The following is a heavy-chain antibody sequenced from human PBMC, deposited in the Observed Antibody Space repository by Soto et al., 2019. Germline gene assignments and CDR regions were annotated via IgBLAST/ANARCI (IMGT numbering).Heavy chain of an antibody. J-gene: IGHJ6*02. Sequence: QVQLVESGGGVVQPGRSLRLSCAASGFTFSSYGMHWVRQAPGKGLEWVAVIWYDGSNKYYADSVKGRFTISRDNSKNTVYLEMNSLRAEDTAVYYCGRGTGPGYYYGMEVWGQGNTVTVSS. CDR2: IWYDGSNK. CDR3: GRGTGPGYYYGMEV. CDR1: GFTFSSYG. D-gene: IGHD3-9*01. V-gene: IGHV3-33*01.